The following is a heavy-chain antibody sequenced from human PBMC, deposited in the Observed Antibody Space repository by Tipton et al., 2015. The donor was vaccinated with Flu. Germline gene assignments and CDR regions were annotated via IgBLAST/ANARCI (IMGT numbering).Heavy chain of an antibody. J-gene: IGHJ4*02. Sequence: MQLVQSGAEVKKPGESLKISCQTSGYTFTSHWIGWVRQMPGKGLGWIGIIFPGDGDVKYSQSFQGQVTISADKSVSTAYLQWSSLKASDTAIYYCALEGYGGVMPYFDYWGQGTLVTVSS. D-gene: IGHD3-16*01. CDR1: GYTFTSHW. V-gene: IGHV5-51*01. CDR3: ALEGYGGVMPYFDY. CDR2: IFPGDGDV.